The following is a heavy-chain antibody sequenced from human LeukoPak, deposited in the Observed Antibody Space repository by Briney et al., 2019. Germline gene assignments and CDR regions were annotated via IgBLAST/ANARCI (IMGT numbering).Heavy chain of an antibody. D-gene: IGHD6-6*01. Sequence: SETLSLTCTVSGGSISGYYWSWIRQPAGKGLEWIGRIYTSGSTNYNPSLKSRGTMSVDTSKNQFFLKLSSVTAADTAVYYCARVTRVSSTYYYYMDVWGKGTTVTVSS. J-gene: IGHJ6*03. CDR1: GGSISGYY. CDR3: ARVTRVSSTYYYYMDV. CDR2: IYTSGST. V-gene: IGHV4-4*07.